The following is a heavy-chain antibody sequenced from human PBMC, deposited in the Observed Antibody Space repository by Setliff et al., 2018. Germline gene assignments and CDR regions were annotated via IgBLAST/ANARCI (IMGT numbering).Heavy chain of an antibody. D-gene: IGHD2-2*02. CDR3: TTDRAACSGSSCYNGFDV. CDR2: GKSKTAGGAI. Sequence: PGGSLRLSCAASGFTFSYAWMHWVRQAPGKGLEWVGRGKSKTAGGAIDYAAPVKGRFTISRDDSKNTLYLQMSSLKTEDTAMYYCTTDRAACSGSSCYNGFDVWGQGTMVTVSS. V-gene: IGHV3-15*07. CDR1: GFTFSYAW. J-gene: IGHJ3*01.